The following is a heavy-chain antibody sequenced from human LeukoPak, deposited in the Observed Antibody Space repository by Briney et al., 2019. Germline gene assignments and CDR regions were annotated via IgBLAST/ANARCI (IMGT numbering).Heavy chain of an antibody. J-gene: IGHJ5*02. CDR2: IKQDGSET. CDR3: ARDSPYGLGSYGWLDP. Sequence: GGSLRLSCAASGFTFSSDWMSWVRQAPGKGLEWVANIKQDGSETYYVESVKGRFTISRDNAKNAVYLQMNSLRVEDTAIYYCARDSPYGLGSYGWLDPWGQGTLVIVSS. V-gene: IGHV3-7*01. D-gene: IGHD3-10*01. CDR1: GFTFSSDW.